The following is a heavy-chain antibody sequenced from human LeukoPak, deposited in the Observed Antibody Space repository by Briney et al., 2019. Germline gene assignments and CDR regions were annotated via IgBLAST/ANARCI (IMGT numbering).Heavy chain of an antibody. CDR1: GFTFSSYW. D-gene: IGHD3-16*01. CDR2: INHNGNVN. Sequence: GGSLRLSCAASGFTFSSYWMNWARQAPGKGLEWVASINHNGNVNYYVDSVKGRFTISRDNAKNSLYLQMSNLRAEDTAVYFCARGGGLDVWGQGSTVTVSS. V-gene: IGHV3-7*03. J-gene: IGHJ6*02. CDR3: ARGGGLDV.